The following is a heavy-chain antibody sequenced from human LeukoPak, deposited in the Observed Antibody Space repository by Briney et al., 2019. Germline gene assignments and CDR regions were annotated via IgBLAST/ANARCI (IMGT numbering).Heavy chain of an antibody. Sequence: SETLSLTCTVSGGSISSYYWSWIRQPPGKGLEWIGYIYYSGSTNYNPSLKSRVTISVDTSKNQFSLKLSSVTAADTAVYYCAREGPSGYFDYWGQGTLVTVSS. D-gene: IGHD3-10*01. CDR2: IYYSGST. V-gene: IGHV4-59*12. CDR3: AREGPSGYFDY. J-gene: IGHJ4*02. CDR1: GGSISSYY.